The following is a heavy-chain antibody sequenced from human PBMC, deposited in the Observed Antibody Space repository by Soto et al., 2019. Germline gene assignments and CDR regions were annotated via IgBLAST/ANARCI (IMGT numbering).Heavy chain of an antibody. CDR3: ARHRPTRLQRPFDS. CDR1: GFSISSGHY. J-gene: IGHJ4*02. D-gene: IGHD4-4*01. Sequence: SETLSLTCTVAGFSISSGHYWGWMRQTPGKGLEWIGSTHHSGRTYYSTSLKSRVTISVDTSKNQVSLNLTSVTAADTSLYYCARHRPTRLQRPFDSWGQGTLVTVSS. V-gene: IGHV4-38-2*02. CDR2: THHSGRT.